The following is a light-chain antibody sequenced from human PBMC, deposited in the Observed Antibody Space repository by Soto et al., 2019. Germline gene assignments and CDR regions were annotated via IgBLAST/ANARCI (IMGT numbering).Light chain of an antibody. CDR2: GAS. V-gene: IGKV3-15*01. CDR1: QSVSSN. Sequence: EIVVTQSPATLSVSPGERATLSCRASQSVSSNLAWYQQQPGQAPRLLLYGASTRATGIPARFSGSGSGTEVTLTISSLQSEDFAVYYCQQYNNWPPWTCGQGTKVDI. CDR3: QQYNNWPPWT. J-gene: IGKJ1*01.